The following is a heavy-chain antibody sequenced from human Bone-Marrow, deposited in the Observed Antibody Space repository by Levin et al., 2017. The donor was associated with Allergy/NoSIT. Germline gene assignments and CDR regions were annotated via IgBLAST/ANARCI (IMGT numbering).Heavy chain of an antibody. D-gene: IGHD3-16*01. CDR3: TTDWGTGDWIRFFDL. V-gene: IGHV3-15*01. CDR2: IKNRFEGETR. J-gene: IGHJ2*01. CDR1: GFPFSNAW. Sequence: PGGSLRLSCAASGFPFSNAWMTWVRQAPGKGLEWVGQIKNRFEGETRDYAASVKGRFTISRDDSTNTVYLEMNDLMTDDTAVYYCTTDWGTGDWIRFFDLWGRGSLVTVSS.